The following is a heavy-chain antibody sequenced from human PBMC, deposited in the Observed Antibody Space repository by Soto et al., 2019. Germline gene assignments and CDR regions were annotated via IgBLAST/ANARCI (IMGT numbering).Heavy chain of an antibody. J-gene: IGHJ4*02. CDR2: IYYSGST. Sequence: SETLSLTCTVSGGSISSYYWSWIRQPPGKGLEWIGYIYYSGSTNYNPSLKSRVTISVDTSKNQFSLKLSSVTAADTAVYYCARACYGSGSYDPGHFDYWGQGTLVTVSS. CDR1: GGSISSYY. CDR3: ARACYGSGSYDPGHFDY. V-gene: IGHV4-59*01. D-gene: IGHD3-10*01.